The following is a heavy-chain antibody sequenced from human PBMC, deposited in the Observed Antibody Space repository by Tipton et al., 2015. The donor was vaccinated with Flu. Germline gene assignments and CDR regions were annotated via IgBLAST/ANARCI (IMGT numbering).Heavy chain of an antibody. Sequence: TLSLTCTVSGGSISSSSYYWGWIRQPPGKGLEWIGSIYYSGSTYYNPSLKSRVTISVDTSKNQFSLKLSSVTAADTAVYYCARRRTYDSSGYYPRLLPFDVGGEGPLVRVPS. V-gene: IGHV4-39*01. CDR1: GGSISSSSYY. J-gene: IGHJ4*02. CDR3: ARRRTYDSSGYYPRLLPFDV. D-gene: IGHD3-22*01. CDR2: IYYSGST.